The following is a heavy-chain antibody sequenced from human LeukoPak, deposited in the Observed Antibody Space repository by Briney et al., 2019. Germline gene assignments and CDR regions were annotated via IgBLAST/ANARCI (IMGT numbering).Heavy chain of an antibody. CDR1: GYTFTSYG. J-gene: IGHJ4*02. CDR2: ISAYNGNT. V-gene: IGHV1-18*01. D-gene: IGHD3-22*01. Sequence: VASVTVSCKASGYTFTSYGISWVRQAPGQGLEWMGWISAYNGNTNYAQKLQGRVTMTTDTSTSTAYMELRSLRSDDTAVYYCARVRLYYDSSGYYYQDYFDYWGQGTLVTVSS. CDR3: ARVRLYYDSSGYYYQDYFDY.